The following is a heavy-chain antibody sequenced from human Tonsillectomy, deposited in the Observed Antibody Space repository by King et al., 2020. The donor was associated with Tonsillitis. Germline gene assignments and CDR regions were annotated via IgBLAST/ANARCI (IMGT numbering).Heavy chain of an antibody. CDR3: ARHGRSIAALLNAFDI. J-gene: IGHJ3*02. CDR2: IYYSGST. CDR1: GGSISSSSYY. V-gene: IGHV4-39*07. Sequence: QLQESGPGLVKPSETLSLTSTVSGGSISSSSYYWGWIRQPPGKGLEWIGSIYYSGSTYYNPSLKSRVTISVDTSKNQFSLKLSSVTAADTAVYYCARHGRSIAALLNAFDIWGQGTMVTVSS. D-gene: IGHD6-6*01.